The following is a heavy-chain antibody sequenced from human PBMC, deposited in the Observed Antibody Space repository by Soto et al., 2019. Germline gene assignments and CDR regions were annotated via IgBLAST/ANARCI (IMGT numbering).Heavy chain of an antibody. CDR1: GGSISSSSYY. V-gene: IGHV4-39*07. CDR2: INHSGST. CDR3: ARGRMGSGYYIMGPDY. D-gene: IGHD3-3*01. Sequence: SETLSLTCTVSGGSISSSSYYWGWIRQPPGKGLEWIGEINHSGSTNYNPSLKSRVTISVDTSKNQFSLKLSSVTAADTAVYYCARGRMGSGYYIMGPDYWGQGTLVTVSS. J-gene: IGHJ4*02.